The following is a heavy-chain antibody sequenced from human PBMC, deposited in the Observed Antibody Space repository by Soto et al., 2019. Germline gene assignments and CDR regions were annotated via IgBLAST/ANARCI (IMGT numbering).Heavy chain of an antibody. V-gene: IGHV3-30-3*01. CDR3: ARIASRADYYYGKDV. CDR1: GFTISSYS. J-gene: IGHJ6*02. CDR2: ISYDGSNK. Sequence: GRSVRRSCAASGFTISSYSMHWVRQAPGKGLEWVAVISYDGSNKYYADSVKGRFTISGDNSKNTLYLQMNSLRAEDTAVYYCARIASRADYYYGKDVWGQGTTVKVSS. D-gene: IGHD6-6*01.